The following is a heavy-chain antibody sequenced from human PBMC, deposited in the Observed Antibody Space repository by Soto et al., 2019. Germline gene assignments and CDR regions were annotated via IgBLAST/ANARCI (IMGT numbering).Heavy chain of an antibody. Sequence: PGEPKKISCKGSGYSFTSYWISWVRKMTRKGLEWMGRIDPSDSYTNYSPSFQGHVTISADKSISTAYLQWSSLKASDTAMYYCARQESYYYDSSGYHGPIWGQGTMVTVSS. J-gene: IGHJ3*02. D-gene: IGHD3-22*01. V-gene: IGHV5-10-1*01. CDR3: ARQESYYYDSSGYHGPI. CDR2: IDPSDSYT. CDR1: GYSFTSYW.